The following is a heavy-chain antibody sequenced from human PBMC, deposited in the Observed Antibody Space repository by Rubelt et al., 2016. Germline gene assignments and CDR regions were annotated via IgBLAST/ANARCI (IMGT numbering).Heavy chain of an antibody. CDR3: AGDGSTSSGGSFWANNRFDP. J-gene: IGHJ5*02. CDR1: GFTFSSYA. V-gene: IGHV3-64*04. CDR2: ISSNGGST. Sequence: GSLRLSCSVSGFTFSSYAMHWVRQAPAKGLEYVSSISSNGGSTYYADSVKGRFTIPRDNFKNTLYLQMNSLRAEDTAVYYCAGDGSTSSGGSFWANNRFDPWGQGTLVTVSS. D-gene: IGHD1-14*01.